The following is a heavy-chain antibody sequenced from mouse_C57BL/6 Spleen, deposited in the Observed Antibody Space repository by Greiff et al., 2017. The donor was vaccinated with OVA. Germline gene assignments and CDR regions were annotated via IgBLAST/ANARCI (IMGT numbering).Heavy chain of an antibody. J-gene: IGHJ1*03. CDR1: GYAFSSYW. D-gene: IGHD1-1*01. V-gene: IGHV1-80*01. CDR2: IYPGDGDT. CDR3: ARDYGSSDWYFDV. Sequence: QVQLQQSGAELVKPGASVMISCKASGYAFSSYWMNWVKQRPGKGLEWIGQIYPGDGDTNYNGKFKGKATLTADKSSSTAYMQLSSLTSEDSAVYFCARDYGSSDWYFDVWGTGTTVTVSS.